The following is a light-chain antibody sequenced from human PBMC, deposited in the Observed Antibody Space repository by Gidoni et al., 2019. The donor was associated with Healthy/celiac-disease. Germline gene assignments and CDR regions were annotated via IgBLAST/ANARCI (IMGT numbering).Light chain of an antibody. Sequence: EIVLPQSPATLSLSPGERATLSCRASQSVSSYLAWYQQKPGQAPRLLIYDASNRATGIPARFSGSGSGTDFTLTISSLEPEDFAVYYCQQRSNWPGTFGQXTKVEIK. CDR3: QQRSNWPGT. CDR1: QSVSSY. J-gene: IGKJ1*01. V-gene: IGKV3-11*01. CDR2: DAS.